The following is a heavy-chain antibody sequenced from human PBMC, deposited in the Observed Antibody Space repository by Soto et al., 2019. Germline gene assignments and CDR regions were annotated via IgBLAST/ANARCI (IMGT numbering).Heavy chain of an antibody. Sequence: VQLVESGGGVVQPGRSLRLSCAASGFTFSDYAMHWVRQAPGKGLEWVAVVSHDGRNTHYADSVKGRFTISRNSSKTTVSLKMTSLRAEAPAVYYCAKGGRKCLVTSAFNSWGKEALVTSPQ. D-gene: IGHD6-19*01. CDR1: GFTFSDYA. J-gene: IGHJ4*02. CDR2: VSHDGRNT. V-gene: IGHV3-30*18. CDR3: AKGGRKCLVTSAFNS.